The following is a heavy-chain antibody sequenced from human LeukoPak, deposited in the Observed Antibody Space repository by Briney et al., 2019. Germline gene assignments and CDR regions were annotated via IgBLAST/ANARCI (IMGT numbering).Heavy chain of an antibody. Sequence: GESLKISCKASGYSFSNYWIGWVRQMPGKGLEWMGIIYPGDSDTRYSPSFQGQVTISADKSISTAYLQWSSLKASDTAMYYCARRSWDDSSSWSDAFDIWGQGTMVTVSS. J-gene: IGHJ3*02. CDR2: IYPGDSDT. CDR3: ARRSWDDSSSWSDAFDI. CDR1: GYSFSNYW. V-gene: IGHV5-51*01. D-gene: IGHD6-13*01.